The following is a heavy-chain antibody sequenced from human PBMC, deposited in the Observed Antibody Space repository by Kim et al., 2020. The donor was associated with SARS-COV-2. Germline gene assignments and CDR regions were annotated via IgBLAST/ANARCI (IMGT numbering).Heavy chain of an antibody. V-gene: IGHV1-2*06. CDR1: GYGFTDYY. J-gene: IGHJ5*02. D-gene: IGHD2-2*01. Sequence: ASVKVSCKASGYGFTDYYMHWVRQAPGQGLEWMGRINPQIGGTNYAQKFQGRVTKTSDTSISAAYMELNSLKSDDAAVDYCARDSGLDCNSDSCSELDPWGQGTLVTASS. CDR3: ARDSGLDCNSDSCSELDP. CDR2: INPQIGGT.